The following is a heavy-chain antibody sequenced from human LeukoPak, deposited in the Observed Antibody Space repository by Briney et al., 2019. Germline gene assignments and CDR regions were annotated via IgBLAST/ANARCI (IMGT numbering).Heavy chain of an antibody. CDR2: IYPGDSDT. V-gene: IGHV5-51*01. Sequence: GESLKISCNGSGYXFTSYWICWVRQMPGKGLEWMGTIYPGDSDTRYSPSFQGQVTISADKSISTAYLQWSSLKASDTAMYYCARHYYYDSSGSYAFDIWGQGTMVTVSS. CDR3: ARHYYYDSSGSYAFDI. J-gene: IGHJ3*02. CDR1: GYXFTSYW. D-gene: IGHD3-22*01.